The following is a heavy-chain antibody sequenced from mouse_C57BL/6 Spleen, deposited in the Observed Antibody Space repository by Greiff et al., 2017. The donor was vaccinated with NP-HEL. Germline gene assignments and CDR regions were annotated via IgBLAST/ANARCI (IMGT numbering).Heavy chain of an antibody. CDR2: IYPGNSDT. CDR3: TRENPGRGNAMDY. CDR1: GYTFTSYW. Sequence: VQLQQSGTVLARPGASVKMSCKTSGYTFTSYWMHWVKQRPGQGLEWIGAIYPGNSDTSYNQKFKGKAKLTAVTSASTAYMELSSLTNEDSAVYYCTRENPGRGNAMDYWGQGTSVTVSS. D-gene: IGHD4-1*01. J-gene: IGHJ4*01. V-gene: IGHV1-5*01.